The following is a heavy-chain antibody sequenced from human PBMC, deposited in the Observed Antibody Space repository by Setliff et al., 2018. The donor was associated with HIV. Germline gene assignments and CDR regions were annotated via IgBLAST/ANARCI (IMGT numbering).Heavy chain of an antibody. Sequence: ASVKVSCKASGYTFTSYYMHWLRQAPGQGLEWMGIINANGGGTNYAQKFQGRVTMTRDTSTSTVYMELSSLRSEDTAVYYCARDTGPGYCSGGSCYREERPCWYFDLWGRGTLVTVSS. J-gene: IGHJ2*01. CDR1: GYTFTSYY. CDR3: ARDTGPGYCSGGSCYREERPCWYFDL. V-gene: IGHV1-46*01. CDR2: INANGGGT. D-gene: IGHD2-15*01.